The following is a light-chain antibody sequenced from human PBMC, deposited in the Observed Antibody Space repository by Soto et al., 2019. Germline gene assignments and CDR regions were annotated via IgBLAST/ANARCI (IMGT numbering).Light chain of an antibody. CDR3: CSYAGSPWV. CDR2: DVD. CDR1: SSDVGGYNF. Sequence: QSVLTQPRSVSGSPGQSATISCTGSSSDVGGYNFVSWYLQYPGKAPKLLIYDVDKRPSGVPHRFSGSRSGNTASLTISGLQAEDEADYFCCSYAGSPWVFGTGTRSPS. V-gene: IGLV2-11*01. J-gene: IGLJ1*01.